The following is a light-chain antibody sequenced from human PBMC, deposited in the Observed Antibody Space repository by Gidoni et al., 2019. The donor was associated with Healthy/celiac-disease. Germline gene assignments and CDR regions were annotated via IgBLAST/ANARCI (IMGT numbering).Light chain of an antibody. Sequence: QSALTQPASVSGSPGQSITISCTGTSSDVGGYNYVSWYQQHPVKAPKLMIYEVSKRPSGVSNRFSGSKSGNTASLTISGLQAEDEADYFCSSYTSSSSYVFGTGTKVTVL. CDR2: EVS. CDR1: SSDVGGYNY. V-gene: IGLV2-14*01. J-gene: IGLJ1*01. CDR3: SSYTSSSSYV.